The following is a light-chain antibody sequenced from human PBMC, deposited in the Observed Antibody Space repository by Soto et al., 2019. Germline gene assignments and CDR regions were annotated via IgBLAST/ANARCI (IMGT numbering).Light chain of an antibody. CDR3: SSYISSSTFVV. CDR2: EVS. J-gene: IGLJ2*01. V-gene: IGLV2-14*01. CDR1: SRDVGGYNY. Sequence: QSALTQPASVSGSPGQSTTISCTGTSRDVGGYNYVSWHQQHPGKAPKVIITEVSNRPSGVSNRFSGSKSGNTASLTISGLQAEDEADYYCSSYISSSTFVVFGGGTKVTVL.